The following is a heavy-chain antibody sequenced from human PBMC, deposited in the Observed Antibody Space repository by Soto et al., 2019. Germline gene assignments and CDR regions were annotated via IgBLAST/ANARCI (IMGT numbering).Heavy chain of an antibody. CDR2: MNPKSGNT. CDR3: ARAAASLDP. D-gene: IGHD6-25*01. Sequence: QVQLVQSGAEVKKPGASVKVSCKASGYSFTSYDINWVRQATGQGLEWMGWMNPKSGNTGHAQKFQGRVTMTMDASISTADMDLNSLRSDDTAVYYCARAAASLDPWGQGTLVTVSS. J-gene: IGHJ5*02. V-gene: IGHV1-8*01. CDR1: GYSFTSYD.